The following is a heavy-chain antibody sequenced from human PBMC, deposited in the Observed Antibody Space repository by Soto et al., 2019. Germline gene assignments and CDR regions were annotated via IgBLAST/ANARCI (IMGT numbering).Heavy chain of an antibody. CDR3: VRGTNGWRGMDY. CDR1: GFTFSSYP. J-gene: IGHJ4*02. V-gene: IGHV3-74*01. D-gene: IGHD2-8*01. Sequence: GGSLRLSCATSGFTFSSYPIHWVRQAPGKGPVWVSRITEDGSGTTYADSVKGRFTVTRDNAKNTMYLQMSGLGAEDTAVYHCVRGTNGWRGMDYWGEGTLVTVSS. CDR2: ITEDGSGT.